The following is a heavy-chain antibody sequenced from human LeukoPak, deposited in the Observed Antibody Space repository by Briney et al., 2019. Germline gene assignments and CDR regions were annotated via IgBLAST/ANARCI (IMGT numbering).Heavy chain of an antibody. CDR1: GGSISSYY. CDR3: ARDSKQLVFDY. V-gene: IGHV4-59*01. CDR2: IYYSGST. D-gene: IGHD6-6*01. Sequence: SETLSLTCTVSGGSISSYYLSWIRQPPGKGLEWIGYIYYSGSTNYNPSLKSRVTISVDTSKNQFSLKLSSVTAADTAVYYCARDSKQLVFDYWGQGTLVTVSS. J-gene: IGHJ4*02.